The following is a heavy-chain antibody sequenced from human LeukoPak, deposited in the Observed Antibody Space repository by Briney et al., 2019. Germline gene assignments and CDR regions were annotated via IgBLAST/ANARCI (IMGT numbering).Heavy chain of an antibody. D-gene: IGHD1-26*01. V-gene: IGHV5-51*01. CDR3: ARVGSGATPFDY. CDR2: IYPGDSRT. CDR1: GYSFSNFW. J-gene: IGHJ4*02. Sequence: GESLKTSCKGYGYSFSNFWIGWVRQMPGRGLEWMGIIYPGDSRTRHSPSFQGQVTISADKSISTVYLQWSSLKASDTAMYYCARVGSGATPFDYWGQGTLVTVSS.